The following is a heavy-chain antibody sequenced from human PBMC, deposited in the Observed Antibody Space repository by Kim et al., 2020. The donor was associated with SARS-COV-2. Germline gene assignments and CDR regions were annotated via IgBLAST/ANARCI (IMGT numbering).Heavy chain of an antibody. V-gene: IGHV3-23*01. CDR1: GFTFGSFA. Sequence: GGSLRLSCVTSGFTFGSFAMSWVRQAPGKRLEWVSAISGSGVTTYYADSVKARFTISRDNSKNTLFLQMNSLRAEDTAIYYCAKDAQIWTTFDHWGQGTL. D-gene: IGHD3-10*01. CDR3: AKDAQIWTTFDH. CDR2: ISGSGVTT. J-gene: IGHJ4*02.